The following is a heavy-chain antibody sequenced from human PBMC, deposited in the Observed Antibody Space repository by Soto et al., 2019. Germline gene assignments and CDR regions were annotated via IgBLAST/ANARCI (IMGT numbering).Heavy chain of an antibody. CDR2: ISYDGSHK. J-gene: IGHJ4*02. Sequence: HVQLVESGGGVVQPGRSLRLSCAVSGFNFSSYGMHWVRQAPGKGLAWVAVISYDGSHKSSADSVKGRFAISRDNSKNTMFLQMSSRRVEDTAVYYWAKDLVKTSRWSADWGQGTLVTVSS. V-gene: IGHV3-30*18. D-gene: IGHD3-16*02. CDR1: GFNFSSYG. CDR3: AKDLVKTSRWSAD.